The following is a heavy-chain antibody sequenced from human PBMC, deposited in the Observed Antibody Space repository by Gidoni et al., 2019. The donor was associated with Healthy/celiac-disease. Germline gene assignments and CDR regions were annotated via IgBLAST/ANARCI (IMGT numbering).Heavy chain of an antibody. J-gene: IGHJ4*02. V-gene: IGHV4-39*01. CDR3: ARGDYGDYEYYFDY. D-gene: IGHD4-17*01. CDR2: IYYSGST. CDR1: GGSISSSSYY. Sequence: QLQLQESGPGLVKPSETLSLTCTVSGGSISSSSYYWGWIRQPPGKGLEWIGSIYYSGSTYYNPSLKSRVTISVDTSKNQFSLKLSSVTAADTAVYYCARGDYGDYEYYFDYWGQGTLVTVSS.